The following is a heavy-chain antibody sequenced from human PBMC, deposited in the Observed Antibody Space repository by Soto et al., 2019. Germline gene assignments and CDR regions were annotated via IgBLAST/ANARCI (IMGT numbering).Heavy chain of an antibody. CDR3: AKGGGSSSLYYYGMDV. Sequence: VGSLRLSCAASGFTFSSYAMSWVRQAPGKGLEWVSAISGSGGSTYYADSVKGRFTISRDNSKNTLYLQMNSLRAEDTAVYYCAKGGGSSSLYYYGMDVWGQGTTVTVSS. V-gene: IGHV3-23*01. CDR1: GFTFSSYA. CDR2: ISGSGGST. D-gene: IGHD6-6*01. J-gene: IGHJ6*02.